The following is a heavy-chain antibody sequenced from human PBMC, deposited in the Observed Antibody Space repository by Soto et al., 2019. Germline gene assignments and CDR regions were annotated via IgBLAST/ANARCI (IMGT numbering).Heavy chain of an antibody. D-gene: IGHD5-12*01. V-gene: IGHV4-59*01. Sequence: SETLSLTCTVSGGSISSYYWSWIRQPPGKGLEWIGYIYYSGSTNYNPSLKSRVTISVDTSKNQFSLKLSSVTAADTAVYYCARFDEYSGYNDYWGQGTLVTVSS. CDR1: GGSISSYY. CDR2: IYYSGST. CDR3: ARFDEYSGYNDY. J-gene: IGHJ4*02.